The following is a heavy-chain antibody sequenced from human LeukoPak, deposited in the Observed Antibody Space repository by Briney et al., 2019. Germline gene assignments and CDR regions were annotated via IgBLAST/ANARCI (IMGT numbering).Heavy chain of an antibody. V-gene: IGHV1-46*01. CDR1: GYTFTSYY. J-gene: IGHJ4*02. Sequence: GASVKVSCKASGYTFTSYYMHWVRQAPGQGLEWMGIINPSGGSTSYAQKFQGRVTMTRDTSTSTVYMELSSLRSEDTAVYYCARSFGVDTAMYYFDYWGQGTLVTVSS. CDR3: ARSFGVDTAMYYFDY. D-gene: IGHD5-18*01. CDR2: INPSGGST.